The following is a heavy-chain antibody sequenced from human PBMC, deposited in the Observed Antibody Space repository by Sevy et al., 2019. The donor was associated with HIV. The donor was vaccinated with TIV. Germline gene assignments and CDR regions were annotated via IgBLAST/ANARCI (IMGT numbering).Heavy chain of an antibody. CDR1: GGSINSHY. CDR2: INHNGVT. J-gene: IGHJ6*02. V-gene: IGHV4-59*11. D-gene: IGHD6-13*01. Sequence: SETLSLTCSASGGSINSHYWNWIRQPPGKGLEWIGYINHNGVTKYNPSLKSRVTMSLDTSKNHFSLSLSSVTAADTAVYYCARELPASVAAAANAVYYGLDVWGQGTTVTVSS. CDR3: ARELPASVAAAANAVYYGLDV.